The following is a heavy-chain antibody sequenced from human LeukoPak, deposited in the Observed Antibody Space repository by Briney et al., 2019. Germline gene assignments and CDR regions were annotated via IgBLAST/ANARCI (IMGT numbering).Heavy chain of an antibody. CDR1: GGSISSSGYY. CDR2: IYYSGST. Sequence: SETLSLTCTVSGGSISSSGYYWGWIRQPPGKGLEGIGSIYYSGSTYYNPSLKSRVTISVETSKNQFSLKLSSVTAADTAVYYCARVTGYMIEDYFDYWGQGTLVTVSS. J-gene: IGHJ4*02. V-gene: IGHV4-39*07. CDR3: ARVTGYMIEDYFDY. D-gene: IGHD3-22*01.